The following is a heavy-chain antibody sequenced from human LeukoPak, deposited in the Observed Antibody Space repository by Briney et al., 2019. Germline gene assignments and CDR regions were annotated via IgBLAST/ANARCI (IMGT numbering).Heavy chain of an antibody. CDR1: GYTFTSYA. Sequence: ASVKVSCKASGYTFTSYAMHWVRQAPGQRLEWMGWINAGNGNTKYSQKFQGRVTITADESTSTAYMELSSLRSEDTAVYYCARNHASVVPATYWFDPWGQGTLVTVSS. J-gene: IGHJ5*02. D-gene: IGHD2-2*01. CDR3: ARNHASVVPATYWFDP. CDR2: INAGNGNT. V-gene: IGHV1-3*01.